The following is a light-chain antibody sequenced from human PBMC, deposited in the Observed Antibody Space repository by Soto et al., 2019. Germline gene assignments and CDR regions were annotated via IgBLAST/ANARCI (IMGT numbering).Light chain of an antibody. CDR1: QDTSNY. CDR3: QQYDNLSFT. J-gene: IGKJ3*01. CDR2: DAS. V-gene: IGKV1-33*01. Sequence: DILMTQSPSSLSAAVGDRVTITCQASQDTSNYLNWYQQKPGKAPKLLIYDASNLETGVPSRFSGSGSGTDLTFTISSLQPEDIATYYCQQYDNLSFTFGPGTKVDIK.